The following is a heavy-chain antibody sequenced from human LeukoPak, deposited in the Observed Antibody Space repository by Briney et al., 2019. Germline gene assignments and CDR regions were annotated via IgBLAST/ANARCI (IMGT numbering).Heavy chain of an antibody. V-gene: IGHV4-34*01. Sequence: SETLSLTCAVYGGSFSGYYWSWIRQPPGKGLEWIGEINHSGNTNYNPSLKSRVTISVDTSTSQFSLRLKSLTAADTAVYYCARRVRGVNDAFDIWGRGTMVTVSS. CDR2: INHSGNT. D-gene: IGHD3-10*01. J-gene: IGHJ3*02. CDR3: ARRVRGVNDAFDI. CDR1: GGSFSGYY.